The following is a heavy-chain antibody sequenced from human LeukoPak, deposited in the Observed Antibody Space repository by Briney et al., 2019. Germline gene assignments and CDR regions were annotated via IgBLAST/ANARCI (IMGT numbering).Heavy chain of an antibody. V-gene: IGHV3-48*03. CDR2: ISSSGSSI. CDR1: GXTFSRYE. CDR3: ARSLFPFFDY. Sequence: GGSLRLSCAASGXTFSRYEMNWVRRAPGKGLEWVSYISSSGSSIYYADSVKGRFTISRDNAKNLLFLQMNSLRAEDTAIYHCARSLFPFFDYWGQGSLVTVSS. J-gene: IGHJ4*02. D-gene: IGHD3-3*01.